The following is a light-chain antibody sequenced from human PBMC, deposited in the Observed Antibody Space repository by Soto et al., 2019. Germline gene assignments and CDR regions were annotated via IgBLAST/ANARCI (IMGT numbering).Light chain of an antibody. CDR3: QQYENLPRFI. CDR1: HDIGNY. Sequence: DIQMTQSPSSLSASVGDRVTITCLASHDIGNYLNWYQQKPGKAPKLLIYYASNLETGVSSRFSGSGSGTDFTFTISSLQPEDIPTYFCQQYENLPRFIFGPGTKVDIK. CDR2: YAS. J-gene: IGKJ3*01. V-gene: IGKV1-33*01.